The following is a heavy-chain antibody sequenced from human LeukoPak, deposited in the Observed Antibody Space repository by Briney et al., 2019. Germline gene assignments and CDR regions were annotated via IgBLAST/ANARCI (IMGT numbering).Heavy chain of an antibody. D-gene: IGHD6-19*01. CDR3: ARRIAVAGNDYYYGMDV. J-gene: IGHJ6*02. CDR1: GGSISSYY. V-gene: IGHV4-59*08. CDR2: IYYSGST. Sequence: SETLSLTCTVSGGSISSYYWSWIRQPPGKGLEWIGYIYYSGSTNYNPSLKSRVTISVDTSKNQFSLKLSSVTAADTAVYYCARRIAVAGNDYYYGMDVWGQGTTVTVSS.